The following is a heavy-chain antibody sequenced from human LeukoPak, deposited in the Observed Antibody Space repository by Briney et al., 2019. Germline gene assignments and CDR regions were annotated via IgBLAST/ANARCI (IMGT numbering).Heavy chain of an antibody. CDR3: ARAPDGYINGDFDY. D-gene: IGHD5-24*01. Sequence: ASVKVSCKDSGGTFSSYAISWVRQAPGQGLEWMGGIIPIFGTANYAQKFQGRVTITADESTSTAYMELSSLRSEDTAVYYCARAPDGYINGDFDYWGQGTLVTVSS. CDR1: GGTFSSYA. V-gene: IGHV1-69*13. CDR2: IIPIFGTA. J-gene: IGHJ4*02.